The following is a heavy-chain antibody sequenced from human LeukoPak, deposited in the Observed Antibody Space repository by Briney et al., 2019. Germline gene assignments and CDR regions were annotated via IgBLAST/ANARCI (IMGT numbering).Heavy chain of an antibody. J-gene: IGHJ4*02. CDR1: GGSIRSYY. V-gene: IGHV4-59*01. CDR3: ARLVPGPRSFDY. Sequence: SETVSLTCTVSGGSIRSYYWSWIRQPPGKGLEWIGYIYYSGSTNSNPSLKSRVTISVDTSKNQFSLKVSSVTAADTAVYYCARLVPGPRSFDYWGQGTLVTVSS. D-gene: IGHD6-6*01. CDR2: IYYSGST.